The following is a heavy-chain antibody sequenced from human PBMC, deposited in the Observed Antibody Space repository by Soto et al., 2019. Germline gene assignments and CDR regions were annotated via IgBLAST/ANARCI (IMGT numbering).Heavy chain of an antibody. Sequence: ASVKVSCKASGYTFTGYYMHWVRQAPGQGLEWMGWINPNSGGTNYAQKFQGRVTMTRDTSISTAYMELSRLRSDDTAVYYCARSQGDFWSGLVYYYYGMDVWGQGTTVTVSS. D-gene: IGHD3-3*01. V-gene: IGHV1-2*02. CDR3: ARSQGDFWSGLVYYYYGMDV. CDR1: GYTFTGYY. J-gene: IGHJ6*02. CDR2: INPNSGGT.